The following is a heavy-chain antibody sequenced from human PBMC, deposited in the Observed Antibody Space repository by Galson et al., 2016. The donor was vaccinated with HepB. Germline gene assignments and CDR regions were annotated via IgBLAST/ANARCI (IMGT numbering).Heavy chain of an antibody. Sequence: SLRLSCAASGFTFSSYWMHWVRQAPGKGLEWVSRIESDESSTSYADSVKGRFTISRDNAKNPLYLQMFSLRAEDTGVYYCVREAPWSYLFKYWGQGTLVTVSS. D-gene: IGHD1-26*01. CDR3: VREAPWSYLFKY. CDR2: IESDESST. V-gene: IGHV3-74*01. CDR1: GFTFSSYW. J-gene: IGHJ4*02.